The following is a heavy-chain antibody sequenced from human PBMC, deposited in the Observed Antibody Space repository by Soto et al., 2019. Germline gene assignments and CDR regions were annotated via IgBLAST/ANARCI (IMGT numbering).Heavy chain of an antibody. CDR2: ISAYNGNT. Sequence: QVQLVQSGAEVKKPGASVKVSCKASGYTFTSYGISWVRQAPGQGLEWMGWISAYNGNTNYAQKLQGRDTRTTDTSTSTAYMELRSWRSDDTAVYYCAGDWAAAGPFDYWGQGTLVTVSS. V-gene: IGHV1-18*01. CDR3: AGDWAAAGPFDY. CDR1: GYTFTSYG. J-gene: IGHJ4*02. D-gene: IGHD6-13*01.